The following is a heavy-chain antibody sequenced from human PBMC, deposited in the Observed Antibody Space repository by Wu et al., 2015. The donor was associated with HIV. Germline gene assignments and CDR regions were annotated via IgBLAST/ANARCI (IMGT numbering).Heavy chain of an antibody. V-gene: IGHV1-2*02. Sequence: QVQLVQSGAEVKKPGASVKVSCKASGYTFTGYYMHWVRQAPGQGLEWMGWINPNSGGTNYAQKFQGRVTMTRDTSISTAYMELSRLRSDDTAVYYCARDQFLWFGESYYYYYMDVWGKGTTVTVSS. CDR3: ARDQFLWFGESYYYYYMDV. D-gene: IGHD3-10*01. J-gene: IGHJ6*03. CDR2: INPNSGGT. CDR1: GYTFTGYY.